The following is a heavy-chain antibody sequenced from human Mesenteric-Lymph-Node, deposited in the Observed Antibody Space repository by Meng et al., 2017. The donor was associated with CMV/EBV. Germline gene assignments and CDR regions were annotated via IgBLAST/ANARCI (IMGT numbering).Heavy chain of an antibody. J-gene: IGHJ6*02. Sequence: GESLKISCAASGFTFSSYWMNWVRQAPGKGLEWVANINQDGSEKYYVDSVKGRFTISRDNAKNSLYLQMNSLRAEDTAVYYCARALALDVWGQGTTVTVSS. V-gene: IGHV3-7*04. CDR1: GFTFSSYW. CDR2: INQDGSEK. CDR3: ARALALDV.